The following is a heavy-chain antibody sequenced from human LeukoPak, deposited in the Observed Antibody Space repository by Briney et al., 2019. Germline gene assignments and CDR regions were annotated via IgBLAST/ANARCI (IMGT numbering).Heavy chain of an antibody. CDR3: ARGRYSSSSSYPHFDY. CDR1: GFTFSSYA. D-gene: IGHD6-6*01. CDR2: ISYDGSNK. V-gene: IGHV3-30*01. Sequence: GGSLRLSCAASGFTFSSYAMHWVRQAPGKGLEWVAVISYDGSNKYYADSVKGRFTISRDNSKNTLYLQMNSLRAEDTAVYYCARGRYSSSSSYPHFDYWGQGTLVTVSS. J-gene: IGHJ4*02.